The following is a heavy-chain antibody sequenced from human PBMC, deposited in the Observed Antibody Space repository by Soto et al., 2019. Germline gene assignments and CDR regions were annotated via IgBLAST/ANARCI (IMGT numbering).Heavy chain of an antibody. D-gene: IGHD3-3*01. J-gene: IGHJ6*03. CDR2: IKQDGSEK. CDR1: GITFSSYW. Sequence: EVQLVESGGGLVQPGGSLRLSCAASGITFSSYWMSWVRQAPGKGLEWVANIKQDGSEKYYVDSVKGRFTISRDNAKNSLYLQMNSLRAEDTAVYYCVREVLFLEMDYYFYYMDVWGKGTTVTVSS. CDR3: VREVLFLEMDYYFYYMDV. V-gene: IGHV3-7*01.